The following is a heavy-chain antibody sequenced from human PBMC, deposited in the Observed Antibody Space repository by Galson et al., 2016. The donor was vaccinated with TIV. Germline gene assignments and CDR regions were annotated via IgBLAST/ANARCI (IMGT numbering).Heavy chain of an antibody. CDR1: GDSISRHD. CDR3: VRYFEVVLGGFHWFDP. D-gene: IGHD3-3*01. Sequence: ETLSLTCTVSGDSISRHDWTWIRQPPGKGLEWIGCISYSGGTNYNPSLKGRVSISLDTSENNFSLKLSSVTAADAAVYYCVRYFEVVLGGFHWFDPWGQGTLVIVSP. V-gene: IGHV4-59*11. J-gene: IGHJ5*02. CDR2: ISYSGGT.